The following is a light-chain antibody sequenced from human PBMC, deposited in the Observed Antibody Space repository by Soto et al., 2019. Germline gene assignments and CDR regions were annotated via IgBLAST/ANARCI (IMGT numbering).Light chain of an antibody. CDR2: DTS. CDR3: LLAYSSSRPV. CDR1: TGDVTSGHY. J-gene: IGLJ2*01. V-gene: IGLV7-46*01. Sequence: QAVVTQEPSLTVSPGGTVTLTCGSSTGDVTSGHYPYWFQQTPGQAPRTLIYDTSNKHSWTPARFSGSLLGGKAALTLSGAQPEDEAIYYCLLAYSSSRPVFGGGTKVTVL.